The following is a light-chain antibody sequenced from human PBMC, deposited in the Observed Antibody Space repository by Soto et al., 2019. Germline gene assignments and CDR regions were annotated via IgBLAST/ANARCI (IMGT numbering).Light chain of an antibody. Sequence: DIQMTQSPSSLSASVGDEVTITCRASQTIMTYLNWYQLKPGKPPRLLIYAASSLQSRVPSRFSGSGSGTDFTLTISSLQPEDFATYSCQQSYNSPQTFGQGTKVDIK. CDR3: QQSYNSPQT. J-gene: IGKJ1*01. CDR1: QTIMTY. CDR2: AAS. V-gene: IGKV1-39*01.